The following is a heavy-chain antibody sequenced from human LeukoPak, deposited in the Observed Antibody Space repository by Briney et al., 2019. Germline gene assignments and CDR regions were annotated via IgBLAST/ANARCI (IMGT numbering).Heavy chain of an antibody. D-gene: IGHD3-3*01. CDR3: ARGGRYYDFWSGYSGAEYFQH. CDR1: GYTFTSYG. Sequence: GASVKVSCKASGYTFTSYGISWVRQAPGQGLEWMGWISAYNGNTNYAQKLQGRVTMTTDTSTSTAYMELRSLRSDDTAVYYCARGGRYYDFWSGYSGAEYFQHWGQGTLVTVSS. J-gene: IGHJ1*01. V-gene: IGHV1-18*01. CDR2: ISAYNGNT.